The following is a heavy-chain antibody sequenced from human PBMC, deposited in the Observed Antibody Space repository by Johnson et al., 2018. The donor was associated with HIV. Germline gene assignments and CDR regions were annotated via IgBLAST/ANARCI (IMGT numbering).Heavy chain of an antibody. D-gene: IGHD3-16*01. CDR1: GFRFSDYY. Sequence: QVQLVESGGGLVKPGGSLRLSCVASGFRFSDYYMSWIRQAPGKGLEWVSYITGSGTVVYYADSVKGRFTISRDNAKNSLYLQMNSLRADDTAVYYCARGGSDFFDIWGRGTMVTVSS. CDR3: ARGGSDFFDI. CDR2: ITGSGTVV. J-gene: IGHJ3*02. V-gene: IGHV3-11*04.